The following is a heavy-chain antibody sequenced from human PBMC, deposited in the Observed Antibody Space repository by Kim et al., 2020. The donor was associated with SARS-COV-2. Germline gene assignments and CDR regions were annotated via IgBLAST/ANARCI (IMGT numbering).Heavy chain of an antibody. Sequence: GGSLRLSCAASGFTFSSFWMSWVRQAPGKGLEWVANINEDGGEKYYVDSVKGRFTISRDNAQKSLFLQMTTVRVEDTAVYYCARARGVGASGFDYWGQGTLVPRSS. CDR1: GFTFSSFW. CDR2: INEDGGEK. CDR3: ARARGVGASGFDY. V-gene: IGHV3-7*03. D-gene: IGHD1-26*01. J-gene: IGHJ4*02.